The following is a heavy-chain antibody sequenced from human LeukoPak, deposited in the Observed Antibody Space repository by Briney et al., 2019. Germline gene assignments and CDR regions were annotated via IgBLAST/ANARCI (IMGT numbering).Heavy chain of an antibody. CDR3: ARFGRISDYYMDV. Sequence: GGSLRLSCAASGFTFSSYEMNWVRQAPGKGLEWVSSISSSSSYIYYADSVKGRFTISRDNAKNSLYLQMNSLRAEDTAVYYCARFGRISDYYMDVWGKGTTVTVSS. D-gene: IGHD3-16*01. V-gene: IGHV3-21*06. J-gene: IGHJ6*03. CDR1: GFTFSSYE. CDR2: ISSSSSYI.